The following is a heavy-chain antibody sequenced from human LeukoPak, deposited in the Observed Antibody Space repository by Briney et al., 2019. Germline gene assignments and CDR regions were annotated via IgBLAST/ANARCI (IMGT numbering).Heavy chain of an antibody. CDR1: GYTFTGYY. CDR3: ARANGDYDWFDP. Sequence: ASVKVSCKASGYTFTGYYMHWVRQAPGQGLEWLGWINPNSGGTNYAQKFQGRVTMTRDTSISTAYMELSRLRSDDTAVCYCARANGDYDWFDPWGQGTLVTVSS. CDR2: INPNSGGT. D-gene: IGHD4-17*01. V-gene: IGHV1-2*02. J-gene: IGHJ5*02.